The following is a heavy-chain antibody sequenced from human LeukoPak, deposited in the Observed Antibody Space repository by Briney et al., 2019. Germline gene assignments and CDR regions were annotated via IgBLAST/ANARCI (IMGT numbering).Heavy chain of an antibody. CDR2: IIPILGIA. V-gene: IGHV1-69*04. J-gene: IGHJ3*02. Sequence: ASVKVSCKASGGTFSSYAISWVRQAPGQGLEWMGRIIPILGIANYAQKFQGRVTITADESTSTAYMELSSLRSEDTAVYYCARGDYYDSSGYYGHAFDIWGQGTMVTVSS. D-gene: IGHD3-22*01. CDR1: GGTFSSYA. CDR3: ARGDYYDSSGYYGHAFDI.